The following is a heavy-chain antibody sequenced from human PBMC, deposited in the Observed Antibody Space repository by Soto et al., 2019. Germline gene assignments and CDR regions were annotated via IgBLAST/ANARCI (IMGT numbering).Heavy chain of an antibody. CDR3: ARVSWREKYGMDV. Sequence: AGGALRRSCGASGFTFSDSYMSWIRQAPGKGLEWISYITFSGNTVYYADSLKGRFTISRDNAKNSLYLQMNRLRAEDTAVYYCARVSWREKYGMDVWGQGTTVTVSS. CDR2: ITFSGNTV. V-gene: IGHV3-11*01. CDR1: GFTFSDSY. J-gene: IGHJ6*02.